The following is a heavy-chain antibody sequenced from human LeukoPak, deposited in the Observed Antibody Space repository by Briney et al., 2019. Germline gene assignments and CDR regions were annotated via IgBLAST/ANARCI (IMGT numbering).Heavy chain of an antibody. D-gene: IGHD2-15*01. CDR3: AKGVLGSSPDT. J-gene: IGHJ5*02. V-gene: IGHV3-23*01. CDR1: GFTHSTYA. CDR2: IRGSGGSNT. Sequence: PGGSLSLSCAASGFTHSTYAMSCVRQAPGKGLEWVSTIRGSGGSNTYYADSVQGRFTISRDNSKNTLYLQMNTLRAEDTAVYYCAKGVLGSSPDTWGQGTLATVSS.